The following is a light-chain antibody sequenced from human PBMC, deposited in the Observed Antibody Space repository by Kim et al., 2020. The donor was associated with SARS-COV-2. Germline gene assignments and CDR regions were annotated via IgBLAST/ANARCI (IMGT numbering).Light chain of an antibody. CDR3: SSYAGSNIFV. J-gene: IGLJ1*01. V-gene: IGLV2-8*01. CDR1: SSDVGGYNY. Sequence: QSALTQPPSASGSPGQSVTISCTGTSSDVGGYNYVSWYQQRPGKVPKLIIYEVNQRPSGVPDRFSGSRSGNTASLTVFGLQAEDEADYYCSSYAGSNIFVFGTGTKVTVL. CDR2: EVN.